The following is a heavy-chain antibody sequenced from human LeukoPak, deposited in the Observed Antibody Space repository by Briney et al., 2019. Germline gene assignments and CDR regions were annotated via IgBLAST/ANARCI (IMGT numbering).Heavy chain of an antibody. CDR3: ARGPRLRYFDWFFDY. D-gene: IGHD3-9*01. CDR2: INHSGST. CDR1: GGSFSGYY. V-gene: IGHV4-34*01. Sequence: SETLSLTCAVYGGSFSGYYWSWIRQPPGEGLEWIGEINHSGSTNYNPSLKSRVTISVDTSNNQFSLKLSSVTAADTAVYYCARGPRLRYFDWFFDYWGQGTLVTVSS. J-gene: IGHJ4*02.